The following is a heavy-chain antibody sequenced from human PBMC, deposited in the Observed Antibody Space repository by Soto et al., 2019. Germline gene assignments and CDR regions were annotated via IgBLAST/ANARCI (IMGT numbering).Heavy chain of an antibody. CDR3: ARGIAAAWFDY. J-gene: IGHJ4*02. V-gene: IGHV3-74*01. D-gene: IGHD6-13*01. CDR2: INSDGSST. CDR1: GFILSSYW. Sequence: EMQLVESGGGLVQPGGSLRLSCAASGFILSSYWMHWVRQAPGKGLVWVSRINSDGSSTTYADSVKGRFTISVNNARDTVNLQMNSLRAEDTGVYYCARGIAAAWFDYWGQGTLVSVSS.